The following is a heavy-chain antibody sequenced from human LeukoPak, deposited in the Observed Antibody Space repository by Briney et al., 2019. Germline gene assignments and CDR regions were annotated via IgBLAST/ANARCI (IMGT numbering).Heavy chain of an antibody. CDR3: ASREEYGDLPD. V-gene: IGHV1-46*01. CDR2: IYPRDGST. CDR1: GYTFTSNY. Sequence: EASVKVSCKASGYTFTSNYIHWVRQAPGQGLEWMGMIYPRDGSTSYAQKFQGRVTVTRDTSTSSVHMELSGLRSEDTAVYYCASREEYGDLPDWGQGTLVTVSS. J-gene: IGHJ4*02. D-gene: IGHD4-17*01.